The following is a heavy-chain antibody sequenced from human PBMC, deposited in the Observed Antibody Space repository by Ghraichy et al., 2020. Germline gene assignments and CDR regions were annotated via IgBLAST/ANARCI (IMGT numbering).Heavy chain of an antibody. CDR1: GGSISSTSHY. CDR3: ARHEAPAAMGWFAP. J-gene: IGHJ5*02. D-gene: IGHD2-2*01. V-gene: IGHV4-39*01. Sequence: SETLSLTCTVSGGSISSTSHYWGWLRQPPGKGPEWMGTIYHSGGTYYNPSLRSRLTISVDTSKNQFSLKLSSVTAADTAVYSCARHEAPAAMGWFAPWGQGTLVTVSS. CDR2: IYHSGGT.